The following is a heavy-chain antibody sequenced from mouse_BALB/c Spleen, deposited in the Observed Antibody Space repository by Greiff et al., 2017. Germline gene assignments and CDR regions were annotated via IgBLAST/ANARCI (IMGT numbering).Heavy chain of an antibody. D-gene: IGHD2-2*01. V-gene: IGHV1-18*01. J-gene: IGHJ3*01. CDR2: INPNNGGT. CDR1: GYTFTDYN. CDR3: ARGDYGYDAWFAY. Sequence: EVNLVKSGPELVKPGASVKIPCKASGYTFTDYNMDWVKQSHGKSLEWIGDINPNNGGTIYNQKFKGKATLTVDKSSSTAYMELRSLTSEDTAVYYCARGDYGYDAWFAYWGQGTLVTVSA.